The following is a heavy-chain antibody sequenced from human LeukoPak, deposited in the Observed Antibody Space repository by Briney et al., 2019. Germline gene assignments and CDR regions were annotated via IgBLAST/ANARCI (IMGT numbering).Heavy chain of an antibody. D-gene: IGHD2-2*01. V-gene: IGHV3-23*01. J-gene: IGHJ6*03. CDR2: ISGSGGST. CDR1: GFTFSSYA. Sequence: GGSLRLSCAASGFTFSSYAMSWVRQAPGKGLEWVSAISGSGGSTYYADSVKGRFTISRDNSKNTLYLQMNSLRAEDTAVYYCAKAPGPYCSSTSCYGGGNYYYMDVWGKGTTVTVSS. CDR3: AKAPGPYCSSTSCYGGGNYYYMDV.